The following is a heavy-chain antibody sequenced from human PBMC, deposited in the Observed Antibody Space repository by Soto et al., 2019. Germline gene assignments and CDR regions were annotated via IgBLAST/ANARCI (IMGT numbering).Heavy chain of an antibody. CDR3: ACWGHIVPVAPSDFDR. V-gene: IGHV3-74*01. Sequence: PVGSLRLSCAASGFPFTNYWMNWVRQTPGKGLMWVSRISPDGSDVGYADSVEGRFTVSGDNAKNTLYLQMHSLRAEDTAMYYCACWGHIVPVAPSDFDRWGQGTLVTVSS. CDR1: GFPFTNYW. CDR2: ISPDGSDV. J-gene: IGHJ4*02. D-gene: IGHD2-8*02.